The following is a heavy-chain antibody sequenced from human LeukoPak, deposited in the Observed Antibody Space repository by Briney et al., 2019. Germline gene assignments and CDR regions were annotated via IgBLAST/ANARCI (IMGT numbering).Heavy chain of an antibody. D-gene: IGHD5-12*01. CDR2: VYPGDSDT. CDR1: GYSFTSHW. V-gene: IGHV5-51*01. J-gene: IGHJ4*02. CDR3: ARPCGYSGYNCFDY. Sequence: GESLRISCKGSGYSFTSHWIGWVRQMPGKGLEWMGIVYPGDSDTRYSPSFQGQVTISADKSISTAYLQWSSLKASDTAMYYCARPCGYSGYNCFDYWGQGTLVTVSS.